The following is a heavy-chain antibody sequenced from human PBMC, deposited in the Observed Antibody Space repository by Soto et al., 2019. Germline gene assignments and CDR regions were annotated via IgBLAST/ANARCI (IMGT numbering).Heavy chain of an antibody. Sequence: PSHTLSLTCAVSGYSVSSNSAAWNLIRQCPSRGLEWLGRTYYRSKWYNDYAVSVKSRITLNPDTSKNRFSLQLNSVTPEDTAVYYCTRVSSGWYLGTDYYYYGMDVWGQGTTVTVS. CDR3: TRVSSGWYLGTDYYYYGMDV. V-gene: IGHV6-1*01. CDR1: GYSVSSNSAA. J-gene: IGHJ6*02. D-gene: IGHD6-19*01. CDR2: TYYRSKWYN.